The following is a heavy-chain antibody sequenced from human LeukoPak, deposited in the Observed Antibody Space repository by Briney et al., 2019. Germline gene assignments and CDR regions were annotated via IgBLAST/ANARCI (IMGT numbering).Heavy chain of an antibody. J-gene: IGHJ4*02. CDR1: GFTFSNYT. Sequence: PGGSLRLSCAASGFTFSNYTMSWVRQAPGKGLEWISAISAGGDSTYYTDSVKGRFTISRDNSKNTLYLQMNSLRAEDTAVYYCARVGTTRLIDYWGQGTLVTVSS. CDR2: ISAGGDST. D-gene: IGHD1-26*01. CDR3: ARVGTTRLIDY. V-gene: IGHV3-23*01.